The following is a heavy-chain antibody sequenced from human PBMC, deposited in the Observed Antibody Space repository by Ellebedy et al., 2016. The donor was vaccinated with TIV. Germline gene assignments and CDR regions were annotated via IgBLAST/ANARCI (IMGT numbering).Heavy chain of an antibody. D-gene: IGHD6-6*01. J-gene: IGHJ6*02. CDR2: ISSDGSEK. CDR3: AEEGGSSRGASGMDV. CDR1: GFSFSSHA. Sequence: GESLKISCMASGFSFSSHAIHWVRQAPDKGLEWVAFISSDGSEKYYVGSVKGRFTISRDISKNTLYLEMNSLRGDDTAVYYCAEEGGSSRGASGMDVWGQGTTVIVSS. V-gene: IGHV3-30*18.